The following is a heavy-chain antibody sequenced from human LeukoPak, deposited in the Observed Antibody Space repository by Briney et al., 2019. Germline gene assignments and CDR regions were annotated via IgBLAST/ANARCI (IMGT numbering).Heavy chain of an antibody. D-gene: IGHD5-12*01. J-gene: IGHJ5*02. V-gene: IGHV1-18*01. Sequence: ASVKVSCKASGYTFTSYGISWVRQAPGQGLEWMGWISAYNGNTNYAQKLQGRVTMTTDTSTSTAYMELRSLRSDDTAVYYCARAYSGSYGETWFGPWGQGTLVTVSS. CDR3: ARAYSGSYGETWFGP. CDR1: GYTFTSYG. CDR2: ISAYNGNT.